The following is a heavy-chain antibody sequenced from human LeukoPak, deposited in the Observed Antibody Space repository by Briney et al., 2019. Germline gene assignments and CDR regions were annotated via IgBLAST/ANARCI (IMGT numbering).Heavy chain of an antibody. D-gene: IGHD2-21*02. CDR2: IYDSGST. Sequence: SETLSLTCTVSGESISSGGYYWSWIRQPPGEGLEWIGHIYDSGSTYYNPSLKSRVTISVDGSKNQFSLKLSSVTAADTALYYCARFCSTSDCYNKVLGVSWGQGSLVTVSS. CDR1: GESISSGGYY. J-gene: IGHJ4*02. CDR3: ARFCSTSDCYNKVLGVS. V-gene: IGHV4-30-2*01.